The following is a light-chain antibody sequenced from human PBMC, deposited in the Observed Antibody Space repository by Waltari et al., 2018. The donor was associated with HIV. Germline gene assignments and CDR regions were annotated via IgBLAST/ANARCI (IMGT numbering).Light chain of an antibody. CDR1: SSDVGAFNH. V-gene: IGLV2-14*03. Sequence: QSALTQPASVSGAPGQSITISCRGTSSDVGAFNHVSWYQLHPGKAPKFILYDVNRRPSAVSDRFSGSKSGTTASLTISGLQAEDEGLYYCSSYTRCDSSYVLFGGGTRLSVL. J-gene: IGLJ3*02. CDR3: SSYTRCDSSYVL. CDR2: DVN.